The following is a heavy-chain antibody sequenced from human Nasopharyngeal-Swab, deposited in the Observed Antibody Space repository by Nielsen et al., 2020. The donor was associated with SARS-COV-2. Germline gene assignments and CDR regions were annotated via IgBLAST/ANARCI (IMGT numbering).Heavy chain of an antibody. J-gene: IGHJ4*02. V-gene: IGHV3-11*01. Sequence: GESLKISWAASGFTFSDYYMSWIRQAPGKGLEWISYISSSGSLTHYADSVKGRFTISRDNAQNSLHLQIDALRADDSAVYYCVREYSSSWYLDSWGQGTLVTVSS. CDR3: VREYSSSWYLDS. CDR2: ISSSGSLT. CDR1: GFTFSDYY. D-gene: IGHD6-13*01.